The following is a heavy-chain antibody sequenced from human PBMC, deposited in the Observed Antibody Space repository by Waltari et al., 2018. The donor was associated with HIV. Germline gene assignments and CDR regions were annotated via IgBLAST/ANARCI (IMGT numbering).Heavy chain of an antibody. CDR3: AKNQAVPEA. V-gene: IGHV3-11*01. D-gene: IGHD6-19*01. Sequence: QVQLVESGGGLVKPGGSLRLSCAASGFSFRDYTMTWIRQTPKKGLGWVSHRSPGGVVAYADSVRGRFTTSRDNAKNLLFLEMTGLRVDDTAIYYCAKNQAVPEAWGPGTRVTVSS. J-gene: IGHJ4*02. CDR2: RSPGGVV. CDR1: GFSFRDYT.